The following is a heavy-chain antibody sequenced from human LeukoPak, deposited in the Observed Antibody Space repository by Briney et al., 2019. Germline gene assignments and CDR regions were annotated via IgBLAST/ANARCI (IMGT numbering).Heavy chain of an antibody. D-gene: IGHD3-3*01. CDR3: ARDLAFWSGYSFDY. CDR1: GFTFSSYW. Sequence: GGSLRLSCAASGFTFSSYWMSWVRQAPGKWLEWVANIKQDGSEKYYVDSVKGRFTISRDNAKNSLYLQMNSLRAEDTAVYYCARDLAFWSGYSFDYWGQGTLVTVSS. V-gene: IGHV3-7*01. J-gene: IGHJ4*01. CDR2: IKQDGSEK.